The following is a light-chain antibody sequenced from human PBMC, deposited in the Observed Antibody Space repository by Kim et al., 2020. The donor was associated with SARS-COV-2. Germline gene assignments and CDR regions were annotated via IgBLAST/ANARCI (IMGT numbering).Light chain of an antibody. V-gene: IGLV3-19*01. CDR2: GKN. J-gene: IGLJ2*01. CDR1: SLRSYY. Sequence: SSELTQDPAVSVALGQTVRITCQGDSLRSYYASWYQQKPGQAPVLVIHGKNNRPSGIPDRFSGSSSGNTAPLTITGAQAEDEADYYCNSRDSSGNHPFGG. CDR3: NSRDSSGNHP.